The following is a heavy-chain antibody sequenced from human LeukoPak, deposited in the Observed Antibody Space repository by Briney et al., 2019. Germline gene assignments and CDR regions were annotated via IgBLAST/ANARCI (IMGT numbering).Heavy chain of an antibody. D-gene: IGHD3-22*01. Sequence: GGALRLCCAASGFTFSSDAMSWVRQAPGKGLEWVSTISATGGSTYYADSLKGRVTVSRDNSKNTLYLQMNSLRAEDTAVHYCAKVSTDSRGYYQKWGQGTLVTVSS. V-gene: IGHV3-23*01. J-gene: IGHJ4*02. CDR1: GFTFSSDA. CDR3: AKVSTDSRGYYQK. CDR2: ISATGGST.